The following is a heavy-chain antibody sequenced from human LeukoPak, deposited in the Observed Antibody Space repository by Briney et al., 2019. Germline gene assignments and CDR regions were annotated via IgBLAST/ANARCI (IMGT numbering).Heavy chain of an antibody. CDR2: ISSSGSTI. V-gene: IGHV3-11*01. CDR3: ARSEYSSSPYYYYYMDV. Sequence: GGSLRLSCAASGFTFSDYYMSWIRQAPGKGLEWVSYISSSGSTIHYADSVKGRFTISRDNAKNSLYLQMNSLRAEDTAVYYCARSEYSSSPYYYYYMDVWGKGTTVTVSS. CDR1: GFTFSDYY. J-gene: IGHJ6*03. D-gene: IGHD6-6*01.